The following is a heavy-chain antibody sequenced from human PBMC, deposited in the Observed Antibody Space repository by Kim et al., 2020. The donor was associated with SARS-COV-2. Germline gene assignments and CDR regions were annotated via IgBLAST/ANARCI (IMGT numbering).Heavy chain of an antibody. V-gene: IGHV3-23*01. D-gene: IGHD2-2*01. CDR2: ISNSGGNT. CDR3: SKDRGCSGTTCYSDS. J-gene: IGHJ5*01. Sequence: GGSLRLSCAASGFTFSIHAMSWVRQAPGKGLEWVSSISNSGGNTYYADSVKGRFTISRDNSKNTLYLQMTSLRADDTAVYYCSKDRGCSGTTCYSDSWGHGTLVTVSS. CDR1: GFTFSIHA.